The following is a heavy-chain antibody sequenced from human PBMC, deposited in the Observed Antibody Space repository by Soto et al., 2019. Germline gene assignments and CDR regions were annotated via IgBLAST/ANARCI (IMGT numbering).Heavy chain of an antibody. J-gene: IGHJ4*02. CDR3: AKDAVYNDGLWLVSD. D-gene: IGHD2-21*01. V-gene: IGHV3-33*03. CDR1: GFTFSSYG. CDR2: IVGDGKTK. Sequence: QVQLVESGGGVVQPGRSLRLSCAASGFTFSSYGMHWVRQAPGKGLEWVAGIVGDGKTKEYAASVKGRFTISRDNSKNTVYLQMDSLRVEDTAMYYCAKDAVYNDGLWLVSDWGQGTLVTVS.